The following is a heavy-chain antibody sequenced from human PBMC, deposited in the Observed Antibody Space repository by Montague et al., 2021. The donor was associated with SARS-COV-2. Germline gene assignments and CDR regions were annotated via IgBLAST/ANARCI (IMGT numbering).Heavy chain of an antibody. J-gene: IGHJ4*02. CDR3: ARLRYYGGNSGFQGLVDX. D-gene: IGHD4-23*01. CDR1: GGSISSSSYH. V-gene: IGHV4-39*01. CDR2: IYYSGST. Sequence: SETLSLTCIVSGGSISSSSYHWGWIRKPPGKGLEWIGTIYYSGSTYYNPSLKSRGTISVDTSKDQFSLKLSSVTAADTAVYYCARLRYYGGNSGFQGLVDXWGQRALVTVSS.